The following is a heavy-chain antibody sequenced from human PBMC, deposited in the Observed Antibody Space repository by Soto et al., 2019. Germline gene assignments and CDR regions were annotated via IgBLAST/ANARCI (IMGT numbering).Heavy chain of an antibody. CDR1: GFTFSNYA. CDR2: ISYGGGTT. J-gene: IGHJ4*02. V-gene: IGHV3-23*01. CDR3: AKNPGYYYDSTGYHFDY. Sequence: GGSLRLSCAASGFTFSNYAMSWVRQAPGKGLEWVSAISYGGGTTYYADSVKGRFTISRDNSKNTLYLQMNSLRAEDTAVYYYAKNPGYYYDSTGYHFDYWGQGTLVTVSS. D-gene: IGHD3-22*01.